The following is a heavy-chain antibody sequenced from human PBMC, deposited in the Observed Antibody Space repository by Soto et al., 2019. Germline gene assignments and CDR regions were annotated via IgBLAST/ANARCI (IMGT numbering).Heavy chain of an antibody. J-gene: IGHJ3*01. CDR2: ISASNGYT. D-gene: IGHD2-21*01. V-gene: IGHV1-18*01. CDR1: GYIFNKYG. CDR3: ARGRGVVIPAGTPDAFDV. Sequence: ASVKVSCKASGYIFNKYGFNWVRQAPGQGLEWMGRISASNGYTNFAQKFQGRVTLTTDTSTNTAYMELSSLRSDDTAIYYCARGRGVVIPAGTPDAFDVWGQGTMVTVSS.